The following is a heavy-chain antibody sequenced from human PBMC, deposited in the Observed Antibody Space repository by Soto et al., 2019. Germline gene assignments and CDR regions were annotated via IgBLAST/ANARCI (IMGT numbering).Heavy chain of an antibody. CDR1: GFTFSSYG. V-gene: IGHV3-30*03. D-gene: IGHD3-3*01. Sequence: GGSLRLSCAASGFTFSSYGMHWVRQAPGKGLEWVAVISYDGSNKYYADSVKGRFTISRDNSKNTPYLQMNSLKTEDTAVYYCKGDFWSGYYTGPGYYYMDVWGKGTTVTVSS. J-gene: IGHJ6*03. CDR2: ISYDGSNK. CDR3: KGDFWSGYYTGPGYYYMDV.